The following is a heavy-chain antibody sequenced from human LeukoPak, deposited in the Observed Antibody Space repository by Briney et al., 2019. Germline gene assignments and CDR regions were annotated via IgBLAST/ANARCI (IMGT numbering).Heavy chain of an antibody. CDR2: IIPILGIA. J-gene: IGHJ4*02. Sequence: SVKVSCKASGGTFSSYAISWVRQAPGQGLEWMGRIIPILGIANYAQKFQGRVTITADKSTSTAYMKLSSLRSEDTAVYYCARDIGGYSYGVDYWGQGTLVTVSS. V-gene: IGHV1-69*04. D-gene: IGHD5-18*01. CDR3: ARDIGGYSYGVDY. CDR1: GGTFSSYA.